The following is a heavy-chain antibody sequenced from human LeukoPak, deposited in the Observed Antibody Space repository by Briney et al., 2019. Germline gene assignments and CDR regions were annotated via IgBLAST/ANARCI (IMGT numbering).Heavy chain of an antibody. CDR1: GFTFSSYW. CDR2: IKQDGSEK. J-gene: IGHJ6*03. Sequence: GGSLRLSCAASGFTFSSYWMSWVRQAPGKGLEWVANIKQDGSEKYYVDSVKGRFTISRDNAKNSLYLQMNSLRAEDTAVYYCARARVSSGWYYYYYMDVWGKGTTVTVFS. V-gene: IGHV3-7*01. CDR3: ARARVSSGWYYYYYMDV. D-gene: IGHD6-19*01.